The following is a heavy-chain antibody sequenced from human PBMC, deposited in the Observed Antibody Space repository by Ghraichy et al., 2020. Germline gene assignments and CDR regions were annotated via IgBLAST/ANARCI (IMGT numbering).Heavy chain of an antibody. J-gene: IGHJ5*02. V-gene: IGHV4-34*01. D-gene: IGHD6-13*01. CDR2: INHSGST. CDR3: ARRNGRQLASGGHNWFDP. CDR1: GGSFSGYY. Sequence: SETLSLTCAVYGGSFSGYYWSWIRQPPGKGLEWIGEINHSGSTNYNPSLKSRVTISVDTSKNQFSLKLSSVTAADTAVYYCARRNGRQLASGGHNWFDPWGQGTLVTVSS.